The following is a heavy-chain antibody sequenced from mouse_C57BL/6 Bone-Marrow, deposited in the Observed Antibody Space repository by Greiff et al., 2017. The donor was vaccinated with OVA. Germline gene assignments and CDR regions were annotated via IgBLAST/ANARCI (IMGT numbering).Heavy chain of an antibody. Sequence: VKLQESGAELARPGASVKLSCKASGYTFTSYGISWVKQRTGQGLEWIGEIYPRSGNTYYNEKFKGKATLTADKSSSTAYMELRSLTSEDSAVYFCARGETAQDPYYFDYWGQGTTLTVSS. D-gene: IGHD3-2*02. CDR1: GYTFTSYG. V-gene: IGHV1-81*01. CDR2: IYPRSGNT. J-gene: IGHJ2*01. CDR3: ARGETAQDPYYFDY.